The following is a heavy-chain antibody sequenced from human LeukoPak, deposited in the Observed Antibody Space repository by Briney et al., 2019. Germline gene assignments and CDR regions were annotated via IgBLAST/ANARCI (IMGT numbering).Heavy chain of an antibody. CDR3: AREEGSQGFAAFDL. CDR1: GYTFTGYY. J-gene: IGHJ3*01. Sequence: ASVKVSCKASGYTFTGYYMHWVRQAPGQGLEWMGWINPNSGGTNYAQKFQGRVTMTRDTSISTAYMDLSRLRSDDTAVYYCAREEGSQGFAAFDLWGQGTMVTVSS. V-gene: IGHV1-2*02. D-gene: IGHD6-13*01. CDR2: INPNSGGT.